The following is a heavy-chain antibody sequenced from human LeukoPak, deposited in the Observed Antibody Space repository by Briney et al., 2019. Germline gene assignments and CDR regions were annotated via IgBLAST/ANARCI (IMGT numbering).Heavy chain of an antibody. CDR2: IYYSGSS. CDR3: AREMAASTGYFDY. J-gene: IGHJ4*02. CDR1: GASVSSGSYY. D-gene: IGHD5-24*01. Sequence: PSETLSLTCTVSGASVSSGSYYWSWIRQPPGKGLEWIGYIYYSGSSNYNPSLKSRVTISPDTSKNQFSLKLTSVTAADTAVYYCAREMAASTGYFDYWGQGTLVTVSS. V-gene: IGHV4-61*01.